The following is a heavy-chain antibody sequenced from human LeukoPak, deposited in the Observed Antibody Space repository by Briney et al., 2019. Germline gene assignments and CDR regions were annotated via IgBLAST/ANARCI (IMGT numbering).Heavy chain of an antibody. CDR1: GFTFSSYA. V-gene: IGHV3-30*04. Sequence: GRSLRLSCAASGFTFSSYAMHWVRQAPGKGLEWVAVISYDGSNKYYADSVKGRFTISRDNSKNTLYLQMNSLRAEDTAVYYCARGVVPAAYYYYGMDVWAKGPRSPSPQ. CDR2: ISYDGSNK. D-gene: IGHD2-2*01. CDR3: ARGVVPAAYYYYGMDV. J-gene: IGHJ6*04.